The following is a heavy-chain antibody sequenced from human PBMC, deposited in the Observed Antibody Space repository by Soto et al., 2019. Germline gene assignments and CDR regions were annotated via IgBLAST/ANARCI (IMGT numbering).Heavy chain of an antibody. V-gene: IGHV4-59*11. CDR2: IFYSGST. Sequence: SETLSLTCTVSGGSISGHYWIWIRQSPGKGLEWIGHIFYSGSTNYNPSLKSRVTLSADTSKNQFSLRLSSVTAADTAVYYCARVGSSGWSPDSWGPGMLVTVSP. CDR3: ARVGSSGWSPDS. CDR1: GGSISGHY. J-gene: IGHJ4*02. D-gene: IGHD6-19*01.